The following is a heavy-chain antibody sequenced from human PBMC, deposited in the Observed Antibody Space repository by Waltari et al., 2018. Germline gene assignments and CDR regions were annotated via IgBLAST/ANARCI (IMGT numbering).Heavy chain of an antibody. CDR2: IYPGDSYT. J-gene: IGHJ4*02. V-gene: IGHV5-51*01. CDR3: ARTYGSGSYYNLHFDY. D-gene: IGHD3-10*01. CDR1: GYSFTSYW. Sequence: EVQLVQSGAEVKKPGESLKISCKGSGYSFTSYWIGWVRQMPGKGLEWMGIIYPGDSYTRYSPSFQGKVTISADKSISTAYLQWSSLKASDTAMYYCARTYGSGSYYNLHFDYWGQGTLVTVSS.